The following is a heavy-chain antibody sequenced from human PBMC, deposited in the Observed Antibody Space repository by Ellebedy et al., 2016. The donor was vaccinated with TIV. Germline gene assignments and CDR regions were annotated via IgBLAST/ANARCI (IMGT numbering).Heavy chain of an antibody. D-gene: IGHD3-10*01. J-gene: IGHJ4*02. V-gene: IGHV3-23*01. CDR1: GFTFSSYA. CDR3: ASSRYHYYLGNTIFAY. Sequence: PGGSLRLSCAASGFTFSSYAMSWVRQAPGQGLEWVSGINVNGVSIAYADSVKGRFTISRDNSKDTLFLQMNSLRAEDTAVYYCASSRYHYYLGNTIFAYWGQGALVTVSS. CDR2: INVNGVSI.